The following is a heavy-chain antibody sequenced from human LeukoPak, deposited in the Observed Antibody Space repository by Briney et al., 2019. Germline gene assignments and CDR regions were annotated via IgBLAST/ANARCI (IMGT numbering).Heavy chain of an antibody. D-gene: IGHD4/OR15-4a*01. V-gene: IGHV3-23*01. Sequence: GGSLRLSCVASGFIFRNYAMSWVRQAPGEGLEWVSGISDNGGGTYYADSLKGRFTISRDNSKNMLYLQMNSLRAEDTAVYYCAKESGALGAPLYDYWGRGILVTAPS. CDR3: AKESGALGAPLYDY. CDR1: GFIFRNYA. J-gene: IGHJ4*02. CDR2: ISDNGGGT.